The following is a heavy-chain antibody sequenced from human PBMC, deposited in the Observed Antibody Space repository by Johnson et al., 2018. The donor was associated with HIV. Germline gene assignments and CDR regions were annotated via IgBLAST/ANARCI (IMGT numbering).Heavy chain of an antibody. V-gene: IGHV3-9*01. CDR3: AKDMLPWFGEFPWAFDAFDI. Sequence: VQLVESGGGLVQPGRSLRLACAASGFTFHEYDMHWVRQPPGKGLEWVSGISWNSGSVGYADSVKGRLTISRDNSKKSLYLDMNSLRADDTAFYYCAKDMLPWFGEFPWAFDAFDIWGQGTMVTVSS. J-gene: IGHJ3*02. D-gene: IGHD3-10*01. CDR1: GFTFHEYD. CDR2: ISWNSGSV.